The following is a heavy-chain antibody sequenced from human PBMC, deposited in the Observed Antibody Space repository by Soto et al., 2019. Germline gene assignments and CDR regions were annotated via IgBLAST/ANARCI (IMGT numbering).Heavy chain of an antibody. CDR2: IDSEGSST. Sequence: EVQLVESGGDLVQPGGSLRLSCAASGFTFSNYWMHWVRQAPGKGPVWVSRIDSEGSSTTYADSVQRRFTISRDNAKNTLYLQMNSLRAEDTALYYCARDPLFFGTTLDYWDQGTLVTVSS. D-gene: IGHD1-7*01. CDR3: ARDPLFFGTTLDY. V-gene: IGHV3-74*01. CDR1: GFTFSNYW. J-gene: IGHJ4*02.